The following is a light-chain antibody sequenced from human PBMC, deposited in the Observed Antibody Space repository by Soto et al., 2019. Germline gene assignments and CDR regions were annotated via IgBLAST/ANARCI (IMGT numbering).Light chain of an antibody. CDR3: QQHGSSHLT. CDR1: QSVSSNY. J-gene: IGKJ4*01. V-gene: IGKV3-20*01. CDR2: GAS. Sequence: EIVLTQSPGTLSLSPGERATLSCRSSQSVSSNYLAWYQQKPGQAPRLLIYGASSRATGIPDRFSGSGSGTDFTLTISRLEPEDFAVYYCQQHGSSHLTFGGGTKVDIK.